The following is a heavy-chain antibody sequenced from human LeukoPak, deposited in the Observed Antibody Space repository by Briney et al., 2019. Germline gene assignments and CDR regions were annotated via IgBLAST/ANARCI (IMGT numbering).Heavy chain of an antibody. CDR3: ASRGRYCSSTSCYTDYYYYYGMDV. D-gene: IGHD2-2*01. Sequence: SVTVSCTASGGTFSSYAISWVRQAPGQGLEWMGGIIPIFGTANYAQKFQGRVTITADESTSTAYMELSSLRSEDTAVYYCASRGRYCSSTSCYTDYYYYYGMDVWGQGTTVTVSS. V-gene: IGHV1-69*13. CDR2: IIPIFGTA. J-gene: IGHJ6*02. CDR1: GGTFSSYA.